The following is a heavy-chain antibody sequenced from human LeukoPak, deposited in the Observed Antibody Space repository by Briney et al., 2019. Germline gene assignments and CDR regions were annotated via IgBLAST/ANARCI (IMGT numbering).Heavy chain of an antibody. V-gene: IGHV4-39*07. J-gene: IGHJ4*02. CDR1: GGSISSSSYY. CDR2: IYYSGST. Sequence: PSETLSLTCTVSGGSISSSSYYWGWIRQPPGKGLEWIGSIYYSGSTYYNPSLKSRVTISVDTSKSQFSLKLSSVTAADTAVYYCARGGGPLRPRFDYWGQGTLVTVSS. D-gene: IGHD3-3*01. CDR3: ARGGGPLRPRFDY.